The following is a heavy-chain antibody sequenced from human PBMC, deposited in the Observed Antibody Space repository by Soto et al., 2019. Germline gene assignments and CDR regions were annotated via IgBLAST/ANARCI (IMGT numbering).Heavy chain of an antibody. V-gene: IGHV6-1*01. CDR1: GDSVSSNSAA. Sequence: SQTLSLTCAISGDSVSSNSAAWNWIRQSPSRGLEWLGRTYYRSKWYNDYAVSVKSRITINPDTSRNQFSLQLNSVTPEDTAVYYCARDRVDYGDYYYYGMDVWGQGTTVTVYS. D-gene: IGHD4-17*01. J-gene: IGHJ6*02. CDR3: ARDRVDYGDYYYYGMDV. CDR2: TYYRSKWYN.